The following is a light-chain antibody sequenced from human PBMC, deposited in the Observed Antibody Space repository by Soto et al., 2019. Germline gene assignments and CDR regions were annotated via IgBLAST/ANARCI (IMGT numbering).Light chain of an antibody. CDR2: STS. CDR3: LLYYGGDVV. J-gene: IGLJ2*01. Sequence: QAVVTQEPSLTVSPGGTVTLTCASSTGAVTSGYYPNWFQQKPGQAPRALLYSTSNKHSWTPARFSGSLLGGKAALTLSGVQPEDEAEYYCLLYYGGDVVFGGGTKLTVL. V-gene: IGLV7-43*01. CDR1: TGAVTSGYY.